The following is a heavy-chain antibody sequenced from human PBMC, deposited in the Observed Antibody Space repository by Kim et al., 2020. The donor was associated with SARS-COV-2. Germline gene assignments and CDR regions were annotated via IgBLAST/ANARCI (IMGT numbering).Heavy chain of an antibody. CDR1: GGTFSSYA. Sequence: SVKVSCKASGGTFSSYAISWVRQAPGQGLEWMGGIIPIFGTANYAQKFQGRVTITADESTSTAYMELSSLRSEDTAVYYCASFGRTRYGMDVWGQGTTVTVSS. CDR3: ASFGRTRYGMDV. V-gene: IGHV1-69*13. D-gene: IGHD2-15*01. CDR2: IIPIFGTA. J-gene: IGHJ6*02.